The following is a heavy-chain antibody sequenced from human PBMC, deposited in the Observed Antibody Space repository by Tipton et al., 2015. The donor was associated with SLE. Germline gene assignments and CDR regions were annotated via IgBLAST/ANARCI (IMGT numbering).Heavy chain of an antibody. V-gene: IGHV3-21*03. Sequence: GSLRLSCAASGFTFSSYSMNWVRQAPGKGLEWVSSISSSSSYIYYADSVKGRFTISRDNAKNSLYLQMNSLRAEDTAVYYCASWGYGSGSYYTDYWGQGTLVTVSS. CDR1: GFTFSSYS. J-gene: IGHJ4*02. D-gene: IGHD3-10*01. CDR2: ISSSSSYI. CDR3: ASWGYGSGSYYTDY.